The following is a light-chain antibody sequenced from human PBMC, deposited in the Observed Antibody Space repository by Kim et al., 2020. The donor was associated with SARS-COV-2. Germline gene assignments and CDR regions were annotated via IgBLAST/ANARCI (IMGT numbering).Light chain of an antibody. CDR3: GVWDTTLSAAI. V-gene: IGLV1-51*01. CDR1: NSNIAINY. J-gene: IGLJ2*01. Sequence: GKKLTISCSGNNSNIAINYVSWYQQHPRTAPKLRIYDNNKRTSGIPDRFAGSKSGTSATLTISGLQTGDTADYFCGVWDTTLSAAIFGGGTQLTVL. CDR2: DNN.